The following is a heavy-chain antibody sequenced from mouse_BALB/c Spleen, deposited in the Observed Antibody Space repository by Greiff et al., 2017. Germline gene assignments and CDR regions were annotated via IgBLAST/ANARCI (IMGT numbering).Heavy chain of an antibody. V-gene: IGHV5-6*02. CDR1: GFTFSSYG. J-gene: IGHJ4*01. D-gene: IGHD1-2*01. Sequence: EVKLMESGGDLVKPGGSLKLSCAASGFTFSSYGMSWVRQTPDKRLEWVATISSGGSYTYYPDSVKGRFTISRDNAKNTLYLQMSSLKSEDTAMYYCARRNSLLRLKGSMDYWGQGTSVTVSS. CDR2: ISSGGSYT. CDR3: ARRNSLLRLKGSMDY.